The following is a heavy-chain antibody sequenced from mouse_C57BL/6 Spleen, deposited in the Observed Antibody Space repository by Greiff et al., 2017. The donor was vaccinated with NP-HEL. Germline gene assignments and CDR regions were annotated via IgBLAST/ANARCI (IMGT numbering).Heavy chain of an antibody. J-gene: IGHJ4*01. Sequence: QVQLQQPGAELVKPGASVKLSCTASGYTFTSYWMHWVKQRPGQGLEWIGMIHPISGSTNYNEQFTSKATLTVDKSSSTAYLQLSSLTSEDSAVYYCARSSIHYAMDYWGQGTSVTVSS. CDR1: GYTFTSYW. CDR3: ARSSIHYAMDY. V-gene: IGHV1-64*01. D-gene: IGHD1-1*01. CDR2: IHPISGST.